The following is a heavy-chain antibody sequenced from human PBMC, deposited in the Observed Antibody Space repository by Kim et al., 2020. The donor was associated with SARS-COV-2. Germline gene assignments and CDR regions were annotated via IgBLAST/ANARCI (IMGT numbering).Heavy chain of an antibody. J-gene: IGHJ6*02. CDR2: IWYDGSNK. Sequence: GGSLRLSCAASGFTFSSYGMHWVRQAPGKGLEWVAVIWYDGSNKYYADSVKGRFTISRDNSKNTLYLQMNSLRAEDTAVYYCARDNGGYDNYYYGMDVWGQGTTVTVSS. D-gene: IGHD6-19*01. V-gene: IGHV3-33*01. CDR1: GFTFSSYG. CDR3: ARDNGGYDNYYYGMDV.